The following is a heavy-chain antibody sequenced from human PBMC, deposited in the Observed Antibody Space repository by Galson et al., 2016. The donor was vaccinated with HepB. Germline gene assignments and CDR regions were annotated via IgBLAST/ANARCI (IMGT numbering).Heavy chain of an antibody. D-gene: IGHD3-22*01. CDR3: AKEDSMIVVGGFDY. Sequence: SLRLSCAASGFSFNNYAMSWVRQAPGKGLEWVPGISGSGGSTYSADSVKGRFTISRDNSKNTLYLQMNSLRAEDTAVYYCAKEDSMIVVGGFDYWGQGTLVTVSS. CDR1: GFSFNNYA. CDR2: ISGSGGST. V-gene: IGHV3-23*01. J-gene: IGHJ4*02.